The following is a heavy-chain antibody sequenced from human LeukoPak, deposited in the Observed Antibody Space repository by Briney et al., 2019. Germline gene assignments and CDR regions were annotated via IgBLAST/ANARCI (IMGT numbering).Heavy chain of an antibody. CDR2: MYYSGST. J-gene: IGHJ4*02. V-gene: IGHV4-39*07. D-gene: IGHD3-10*01. Sequence: SETLSLTCTVSSGSISSTSYYWGWIRQPPGMGQEWIGSMYYSGSTYYNPSLKSRVTISVDTSKSQFSLKLSSVTAADTAVYYCAREMRSPRGGFDYWDQGTLVTVSS. CDR1: SGSISSTSYY. CDR3: AREMRSPRGGFDY.